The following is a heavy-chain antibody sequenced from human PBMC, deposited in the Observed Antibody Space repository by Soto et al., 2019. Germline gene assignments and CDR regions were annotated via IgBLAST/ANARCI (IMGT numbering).Heavy chain of an antibody. CDR3: ARGPVVVVAATHNWFDP. J-gene: IGHJ5*02. CDR1: GFTFSSYG. Sequence: QVQLVESGGGVVQPGRSLRLSCAASGFTFSSYGMHWVRQAPGKGLEWVAVIWYDGSNKYYADSVKGRFTISRDNSKNTLYLQMNSLRAEDTAVYYCARGPVVVVAATHNWFDPWGQGTLVTVSS. D-gene: IGHD2-15*01. V-gene: IGHV3-33*01. CDR2: IWYDGSNK.